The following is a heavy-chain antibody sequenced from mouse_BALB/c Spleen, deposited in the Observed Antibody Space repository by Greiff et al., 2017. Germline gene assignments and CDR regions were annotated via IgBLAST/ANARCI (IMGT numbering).Heavy chain of an antibody. CDR3: ARNRRNYAMDY. V-gene: IGHV1-4*02. CDR1: GYTFTSYT. Sequence: QVQLQQSAAELARPGASVKMSCKASGYTFTSYTMHWVKQRPGQGLEWIGYINPSSGYTEYNQKFKDKTTLTADKSSSTAYMQLSSLTSEDSAVYYCARNRRNYAMDYWGQGTSVTVSS. J-gene: IGHJ4*01. CDR2: INPSSGYT.